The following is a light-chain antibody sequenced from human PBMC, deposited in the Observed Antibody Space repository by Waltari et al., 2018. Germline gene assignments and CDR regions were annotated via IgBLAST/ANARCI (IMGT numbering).Light chain of an antibody. CDR3: QQYYSGPPHT. Sequence: DIVMTQSPDSLTVSLGERATINCKSSPTLYSSHNNKNYLAWYQQKPGQSPKLLIYWASTRESGVPDRFSGSGSGTDFTLTISSLQAEDVAVYYCQQYYSGPPHTFGQGTKLEIK. CDR1: PTLYSSHNNKNY. V-gene: IGKV4-1*01. CDR2: WAS. J-gene: IGKJ2*01.